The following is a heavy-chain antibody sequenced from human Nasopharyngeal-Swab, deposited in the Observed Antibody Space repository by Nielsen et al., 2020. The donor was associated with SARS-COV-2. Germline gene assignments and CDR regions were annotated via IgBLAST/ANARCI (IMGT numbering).Heavy chain of an antibody. CDR1: GFSFSNTW. V-gene: IGHV3-15*01. Sequence: LSLTCVASGFSFSNTWMTWVRQIPGKGLEWVGRIRSTIDGGTTDYAAPVKGRFSISKDDSKNTLYLQMNGLETEDTGVYFCATDYDKKYQVLCLWGQGTLVTVSS. J-gene: IGHJ4*02. CDR2: IRSTIDGGTT. D-gene: IGHD2-2*01. CDR3: ATDYDKKYQVLCL.